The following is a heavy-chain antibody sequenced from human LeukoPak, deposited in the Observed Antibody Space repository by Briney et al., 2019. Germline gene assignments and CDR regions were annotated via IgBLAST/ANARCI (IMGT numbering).Heavy chain of an antibody. CDR3: AKDRGNYYGSGSYYNAFDY. CDR1: GFTFSSYG. Sequence: PGGSLRLSCAASGFTFSSYGMHWVRQAPGKGLEWVAAIWYDGSNKYYADSVKGRSTISRDNSKNTLYLQMNSLRAEDTAVYCCAKDRGNYYGSGSYYNAFDYWGQGTLVTVSS. V-gene: IGHV3-33*06. CDR2: IWYDGSNK. D-gene: IGHD3-10*01. J-gene: IGHJ4*02.